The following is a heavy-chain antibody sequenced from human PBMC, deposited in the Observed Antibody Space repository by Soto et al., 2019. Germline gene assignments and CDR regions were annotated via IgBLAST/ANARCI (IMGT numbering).Heavy chain of an antibody. CDR1: GFTFSDYY. CDR3: ARYLVDIVVVVAAAPLGAFDI. J-gene: IGHJ3*02. D-gene: IGHD2-15*01. V-gene: IGHV3-11*01. Sequence: GGSLRLSCAASGFTFSDYYMSWIRQAPGKGLEWVSYISSSGSTIYYADTVKGRFTISRDNAKNSLYLQMNSLRAEDTAVYYCARYLVDIVVVVAAAPLGAFDIWGQGTMVTVS. CDR2: ISSSGSTI.